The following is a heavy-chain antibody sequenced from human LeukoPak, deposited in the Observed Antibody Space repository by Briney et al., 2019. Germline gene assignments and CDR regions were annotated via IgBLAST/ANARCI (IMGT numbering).Heavy chain of an antibody. D-gene: IGHD3-10*01. J-gene: IGHJ4*02. Sequence: ASVKVSCKASGYTFTGYYMHWVRQAPGQGLEWMGWISAYNGNTNYAQKLQGRVTMTTDTSTSTAYMELRSLRSDDTAVYYCARTERFGELTFDYWGQGTLVTVSS. CDR1: GYTFTGYY. CDR2: ISAYNGNT. CDR3: ARTERFGELTFDY. V-gene: IGHV1-18*04.